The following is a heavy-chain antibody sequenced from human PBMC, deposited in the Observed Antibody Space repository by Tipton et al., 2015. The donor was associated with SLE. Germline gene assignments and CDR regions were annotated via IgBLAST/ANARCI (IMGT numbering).Heavy chain of an antibody. D-gene: IGHD5-24*01. CDR2: INPSYGST. CDR1: GYTFSSHY. V-gene: IGHV1-46*01. J-gene: IGHJ4*02. Sequence: QSGPEVKKPGASVKVSCKASGYTFSSHYMHWVRQAPGQGLEWMGMINPSYGSTRYAQKFQGRVTMTTDTSTTTAYMELRNLTSDDTAVYYCARDGYSRIDYWGQGTLVTVSS. CDR3: ARDGYSRIDY.